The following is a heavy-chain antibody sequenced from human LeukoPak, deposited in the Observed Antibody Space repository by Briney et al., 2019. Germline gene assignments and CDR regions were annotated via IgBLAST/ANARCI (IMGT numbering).Heavy chain of an antibody. J-gene: IGHJ4*02. V-gene: IGHV3-23*01. CDR1: GFTFSSYA. CDR2: ITGSGGST. D-gene: IGHD2/OR15-2a*01. CDR3: AKDHFGILDY. Sequence: GGSLRLLCAASGFTFSSYAMRGVREARGRGREGVSAITGSGGSTYYADPVKGRFTISRNNSNNTLYLQMNSLRAEDTAVYYCAKDHFGILDYWGQGTLVTVSS.